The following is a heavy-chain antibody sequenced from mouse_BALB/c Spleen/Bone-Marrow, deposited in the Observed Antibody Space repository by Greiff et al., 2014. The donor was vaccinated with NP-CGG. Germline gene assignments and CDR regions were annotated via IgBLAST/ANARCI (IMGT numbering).Heavy chain of an antibody. D-gene: IGHD1-1*01. CDR1: GYTFTSNT. CDR2: INPTRGYT. Sequence: LVESAGELARPGASVKTSCKASGYTFTSNTIQWVKQRPGQGLEWIGYINPTRGYTDYNQKFKDKTTLTADKSSSTAYMQLSSLTSEDSAVYYCAREATYYAYFDYWGQGTILTVSS. J-gene: IGHJ2*01. CDR3: AREATYYAYFDY. V-gene: IGHV1-4*02.